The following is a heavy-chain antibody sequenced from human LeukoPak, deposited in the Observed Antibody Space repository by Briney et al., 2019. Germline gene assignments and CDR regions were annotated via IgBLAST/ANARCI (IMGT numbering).Heavy chain of an antibody. CDR1: GFTFSSYD. V-gene: IGHV3-48*03. CDR3: ARSFDI. Sequence: GGSLRLSCAASGFTFSSYDMNWVRQAPGKGLEWVSFIRSSGTTIDYADFVKGRFTISRDNTKKSQYLQKNSRRDEDTGIYHCARSFDIWRQGTMVTV. J-gene: IGHJ3*02. CDR2: IRSSGTTI.